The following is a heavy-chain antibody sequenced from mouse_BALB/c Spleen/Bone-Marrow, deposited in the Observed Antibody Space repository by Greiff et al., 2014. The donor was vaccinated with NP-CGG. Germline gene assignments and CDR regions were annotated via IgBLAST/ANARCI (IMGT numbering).Heavy chain of an antibody. CDR2: VGGGDSYT. J-gene: IGHJ3*01. V-gene: IGHV5-6*02. CDR3: AFITAIAY. D-gene: IGHD1-1*01. CDR1: GFTFSSYG. Sequence: DVKLVESGGDLVEPGGSLKLSCAASGFTFSSYGMSWVRQTPDKRLEWVATVGGGDSYTYYPDFVKGRFTISRDIAKNTLYLHMSSLKSEDTAMHYCAFITAIAYWGQGTLVTVSA.